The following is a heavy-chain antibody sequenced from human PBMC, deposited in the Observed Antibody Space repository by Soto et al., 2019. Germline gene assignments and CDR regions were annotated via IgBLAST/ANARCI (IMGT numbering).Heavy chain of an antibody. J-gene: IGHJ6*02. CDR2: ISGSGGST. CDR3: AKQLEQWLVVVERGMDV. Sequence: GGSLRLSCAASGFTFSSYAMSWVRQAPGKGLEWVSAISGSGGSTYFADPVKGRFTISRDNSKNTLYLQMNSLRAEDTAVYYCAKQLEQWLVVVERGMDVWGQGTTVTVSS. V-gene: IGHV3-23*01. D-gene: IGHD6-19*01. CDR1: GFTFSSYA.